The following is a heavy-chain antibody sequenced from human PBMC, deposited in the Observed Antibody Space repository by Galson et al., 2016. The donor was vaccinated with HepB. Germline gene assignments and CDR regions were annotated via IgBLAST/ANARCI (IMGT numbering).Heavy chain of an antibody. CDR2: ISSCGGMI. V-gene: IGHV3-48*03. CDR1: GFTFSSYE. D-gene: IGHD5-18*01. J-gene: IGHJ4*02. CDR3: VRDSGGYRDGPQYYLDY. Sequence: SLRLSCAASGFTFSSYEMHWVRQAPGKGLEWVSYISSCGGMIFYADSVRGRFTISRDHAANSLSLQMDSLRPEDTGVYFCVRDSGGYRDGPQYYLDYWGQGVLVTVSS.